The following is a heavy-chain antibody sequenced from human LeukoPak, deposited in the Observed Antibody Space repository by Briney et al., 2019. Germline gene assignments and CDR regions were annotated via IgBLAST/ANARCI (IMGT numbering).Heavy chain of an antibody. CDR3: ARESAISWYKDS. CDR1: GYTFTSYA. Sequence: ASVKVSCKASGYTFTSYAINWVQQAPGQGLERMGWINTNTGNPTYAQDFTERFVFSLDTSVSTAYLQISSLKADDTAVYYCARESAISWYKDSWGQGTLVTVSS. V-gene: IGHV7-4-1*02. CDR2: INTNTGNP. D-gene: IGHD6-13*01. J-gene: IGHJ4*02.